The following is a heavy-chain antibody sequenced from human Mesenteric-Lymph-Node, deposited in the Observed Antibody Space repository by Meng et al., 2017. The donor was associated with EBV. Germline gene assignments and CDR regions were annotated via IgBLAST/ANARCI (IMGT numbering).Heavy chain of an antibody. CDR1: GGAVSIGSDY. V-gene: IGHV4-61*01. Sequence: VHLQQPGPGLVKPSEPLSLAGTVAGGAVSIGSDYWSWIRQPPGKGLEWIGYIYYSGSTNYNPSLKSRVTISVDTSKNQFSLKLSSVTAADTAVYYCALIIVGATHFDYWGQGTLVTVSS. D-gene: IGHD1-26*01. CDR3: ALIIVGATHFDY. CDR2: IYYSGST. J-gene: IGHJ4*02.